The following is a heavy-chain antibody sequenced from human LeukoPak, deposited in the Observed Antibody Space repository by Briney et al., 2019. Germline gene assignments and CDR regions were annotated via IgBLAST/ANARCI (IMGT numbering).Heavy chain of an antibody. Sequence: SVKVSCKASGGAFSSYAISWVRQAPGQGLEWMGGIIPIFGTANYAQKFQGRVTITADESTSTAYMELSSLRSEDTAVYYCAGDLRQWLPTYAYYFDYWGQGTLVTVSS. V-gene: IGHV1-69*13. D-gene: IGHD6-19*01. J-gene: IGHJ4*02. CDR2: IIPIFGTA. CDR1: GGAFSSYA. CDR3: AGDLRQWLPTYAYYFDY.